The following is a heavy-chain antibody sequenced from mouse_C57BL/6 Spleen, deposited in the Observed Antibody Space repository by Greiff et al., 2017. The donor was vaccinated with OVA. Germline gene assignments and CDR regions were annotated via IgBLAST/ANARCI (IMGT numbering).Heavy chain of an antibody. CDR1: GYTFTDYE. CDR2: IDPETGGT. CDR3: AGTKGVAYGYYAMDY. D-gene: IGHD1-1*01. Sequence: QVQLQQSGAELVRPGASVTLSCKASGYTFTDYEMHWVKQTPVHGLEWIGAIDPETGGTAYNQKFKGKAILTADKSSSTAYMELRSLTSEDSAVYYCAGTKGVAYGYYAMDYWGQGTSVTVSS. J-gene: IGHJ4*01. V-gene: IGHV1-15*01.